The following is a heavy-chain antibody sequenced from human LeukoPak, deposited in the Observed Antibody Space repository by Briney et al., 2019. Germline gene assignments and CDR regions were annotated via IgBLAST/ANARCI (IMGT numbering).Heavy chain of an antibody. CDR1: GYTFTSYG. CDR2: ISAYNGNT. V-gene: IGHV1-18*01. CDR3: ATWAGYCWTTSCGNTFDY. D-gene: IGHD2-2*01. Sequence: ASVKVSCKASGYTFTSYGISWVRQAPGQGLQWLGWISAYNGNTNHEEKIQDRITMTTDTSTSTAYMELRSLTSDDTAVYYCATWAGYCWTTSCGNTFDYWGQGTLVTVSS. J-gene: IGHJ4*02.